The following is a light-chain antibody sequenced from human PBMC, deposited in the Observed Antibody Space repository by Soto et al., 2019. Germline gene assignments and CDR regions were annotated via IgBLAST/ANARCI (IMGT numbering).Light chain of an antibody. CDR1: QSISSW. J-gene: IGKJ2*01. Sequence: DIQMTQSPSTLSASVGDRVTITCRASQSISSWLAWYQQKPGNAPKLLIYKASSLESGVPSRFSGSGSGTEFTLTISSLQPDDFATYYCQQYNSYSGYTFGQGTKLEIK. CDR3: QQYNSYSGYT. CDR2: KAS. V-gene: IGKV1-5*03.